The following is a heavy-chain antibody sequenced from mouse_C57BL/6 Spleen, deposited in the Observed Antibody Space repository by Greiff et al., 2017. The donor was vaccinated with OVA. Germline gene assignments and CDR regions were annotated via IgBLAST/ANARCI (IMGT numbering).Heavy chain of an antibody. D-gene: IGHD3-1*01. Sequence: QVHVKQSGAELVKPGASVKISCKASGYAFSSYWMNWVKQRPGKGLEWIGQIYPGDGDTNYNGKFKGKATLTADKSSSTAYMQLSSLTSEDSAVYFCARSGLTPYFDYWGQGTTLTVSS. J-gene: IGHJ2*01. CDR3: ARSGLTPYFDY. CDR2: IYPGDGDT. CDR1: GYAFSSYW. V-gene: IGHV1-80*01.